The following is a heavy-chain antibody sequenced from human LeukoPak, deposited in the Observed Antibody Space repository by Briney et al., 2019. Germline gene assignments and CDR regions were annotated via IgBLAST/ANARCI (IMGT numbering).Heavy chain of an antibody. Sequence: PSETLSLTCAVYGGSLSAYYWTWIRQPPGKGLEWIGEINHGGSTNYNPSLKSRVTISIDTSKNQFSLNLSSVTAADTAVYYCARGKDTMLRGIRGYYYYMDVWGKGTTVTVSS. J-gene: IGHJ6*03. CDR2: INHGGST. D-gene: IGHD3-10*01. V-gene: IGHV4-34*01. CDR1: GGSLSAYY. CDR3: ARGKDTMLRGIRGYYYYMDV.